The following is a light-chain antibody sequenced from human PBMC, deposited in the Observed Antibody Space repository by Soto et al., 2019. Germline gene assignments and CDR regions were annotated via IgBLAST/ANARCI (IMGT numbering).Light chain of an antibody. CDR2: DTS. CDR1: QCVSTSY. V-gene: IGKV3D-20*02. CDR3: QQRSHWPPIT. Sequence: EIVLTQSPGTLSLSPGERATLSCRASQCVSTSYLAWYQQKPGQAPRLLIYDTSNRATGIPARFSGSGSGTEFTLTISSLQPDDSAVYYCQQRSHWPPITFGQGTRLEIK. J-gene: IGKJ5*01.